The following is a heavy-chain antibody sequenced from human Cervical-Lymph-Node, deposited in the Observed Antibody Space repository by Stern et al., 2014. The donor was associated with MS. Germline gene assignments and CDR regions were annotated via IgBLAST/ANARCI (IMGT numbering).Heavy chain of an antibody. CDR1: GFTFSRHA. D-gene: IGHD5-24*01. J-gene: IGHJ6*02. Sequence: VQLVESGGGVVQPGRSLRLYCAGSGFTFSRHAMHWVRQAPGKGLEWVAVISHDGTKNYYAHSLKARFTISKYKSKNTLSLQMNSLRVEDTALCYCARDFGYTFIIGPENARYGRDVCCQGTTVTVSS. V-gene: IGHV3-30-3*01. CDR3: ARDFGYTFIIGPENARYGRDV. CDR2: ISHDGTKN.